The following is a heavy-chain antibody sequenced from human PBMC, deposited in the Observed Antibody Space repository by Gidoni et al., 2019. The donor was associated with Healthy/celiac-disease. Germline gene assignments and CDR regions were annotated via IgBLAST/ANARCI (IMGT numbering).Heavy chain of an antibody. CDR1: GFTFSSYA. CDR3: ARVVYYYDSSGRSDREY. V-gene: IGHV3-30-3*01. D-gene: IGHD3-22*01. CDR2: ISYDGSNK. Sequence: AASGFTFSSYAMHWVRQAPGKGLEWVAVISYDGSNKYYADSVTGRFTISRDNSKNTLYLQMNSLRAEDTAVYYCARVVYYYDSSGRSDREYWGQGTLVTVSS. J-gene: IGHJ4*02.